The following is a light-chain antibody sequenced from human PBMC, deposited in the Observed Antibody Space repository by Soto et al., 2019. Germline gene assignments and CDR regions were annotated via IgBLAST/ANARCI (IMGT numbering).Light chain of an antibody. Sequence: EIVLTQSPGTLSLSPGERATLSCRASQSVSSTYLAWYQQKPGQAPRLLIYAASSRATGIPDRFSGSGSGTDFTLTISRLEPEDFAGYYCQPYGGSPPPALTFGGGTTVEVK. J-gene: IGKJ4*01. CDR3: QPYGGSPPPALT. V-gene: IGKV3-20*01. CDR2: AAS. CDR1: QSVSSTY.